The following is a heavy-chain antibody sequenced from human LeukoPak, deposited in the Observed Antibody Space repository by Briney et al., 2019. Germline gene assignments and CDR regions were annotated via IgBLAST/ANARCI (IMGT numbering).Heavy chain of an antibody. V-gene: IGHV3-30*04. CDR3: ARASQTRSGYHDDY. Sequence: PGGSLRLSCAASGFTFSSHAVHWVRQAPGKGLEWVAVISYDGRDKYYADFVKGRFTISRDNSKNTLYLQMNSLRAEDTAVYYCARASQTRSGYHDDYWGQGTLVTVSS. CDR2: ISYDGRDK. D-gene: IGHD3-3*01. CDR1: GFTFSSHA. J-gene: IGHJ4*02.